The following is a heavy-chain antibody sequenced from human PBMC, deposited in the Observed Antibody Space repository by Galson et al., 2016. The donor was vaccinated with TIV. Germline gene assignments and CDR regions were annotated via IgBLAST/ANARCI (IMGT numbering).Heavy chain of an antibody. V-gene: IGHV1-69*04. CDR1: GGTFNKYA. D-gene: IGHD2-21*01. CDR3: ARPPYCGGDCFKYDS. J-gene: IGHJ4*02. Sequence: SCKASGGTFNKYAISWVRQAPGQGLEWMGRIIPLLGMANYAQKFQGRVTITADRSTSTAYMELTSLRSDDTAMYYCARPPYCGGDCFKYDSWGQGTLVTVSS. CDR2: IIPLLGMA.